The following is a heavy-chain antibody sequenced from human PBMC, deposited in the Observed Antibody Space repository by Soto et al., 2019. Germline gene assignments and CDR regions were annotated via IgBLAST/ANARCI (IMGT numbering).Heavy chain of an antibody. D-gene: IGHD6-13*01. V-gene: IGHV1-69*13. CDR2: IIPIFGTA. CDR1: GGTFSSYA. CDR3: ARNLPAGNPMRFDT. Sequence: SVKVSCKASGGTFSSYAISWVRQAPGQGLEWMGGIIPIFGTANYARKFQGRVTITADESTSTAYMELSSLRSEDTAVYYCARNLPAGNPMRFDTWGQGALVTVSS. J-gene: IGHJ4*02.